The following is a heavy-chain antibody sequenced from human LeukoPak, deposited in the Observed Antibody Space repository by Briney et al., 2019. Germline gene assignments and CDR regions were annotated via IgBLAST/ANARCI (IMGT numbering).Heavy chain of an antibody. V-gene: IGHV3-48*02. Sequence: GGSLRLSCAASGFTFSTYTMNWVRQAPGKGLEWVSYISSSSSTIYYADSVKGRFTISRDNAKHSLYLQMNSLRDEDTAVYYCARDDATPMVPLDYWGQGTLVTVSS. CDR1: GFTFSTYT. CDR2: ISSSSSTI. CDR3: ARDDATPMVPLDY. J-gene: IGHJ4*02. D-gene: IGHD2-15*01.